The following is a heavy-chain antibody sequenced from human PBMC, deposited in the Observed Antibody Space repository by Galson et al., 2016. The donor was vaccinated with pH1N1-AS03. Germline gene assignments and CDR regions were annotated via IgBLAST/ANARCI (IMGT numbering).Heavy chain of an antibody. CDR3: ARQVRDGYNDYFDY. V-gene: IGHV5-51*01. Sequence: QSGAEVKKPGESLKISCKTSGYIFTSYWVAWVRHMPGKGLEWMGTIYPGGSDTRYSPSFQGQVTISADRSINTAYLQWSSLMASDTAIYYCARQVRDGYNDYFDYWGQGILVTVSS. D-gene: IGHD5-24*01. J-gene: IGHJ4*02. CDR1: GYIFTSYW. CDR2: IYPGGSDT.